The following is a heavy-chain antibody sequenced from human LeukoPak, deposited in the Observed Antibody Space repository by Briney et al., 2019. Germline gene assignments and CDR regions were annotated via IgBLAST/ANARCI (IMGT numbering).Heavy chain of an antibody. CDR1: GFTLSNYG. CDR2: ISSSSSYI. V-gene: IGHV3-21*01. Sequence: GGSLRLSCAASGFTLSNYGMHWVRQAPGKGLEWVSSISSSSSYIYYADSVKGRFTISRDNAKNSLYLQMNSLRAEDTAVYYCARVGIAVAIDYWGQGTLVTVSS. J-gene: IGHJ4*02. CDR3: ARVGIAVAIDY. D-gene: IGHD6-19*01.